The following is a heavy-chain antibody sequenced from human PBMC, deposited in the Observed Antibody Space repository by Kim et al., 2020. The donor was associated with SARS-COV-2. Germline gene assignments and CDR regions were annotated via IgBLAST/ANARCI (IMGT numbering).Heavy chain of an antibody. J-gene: IGHJ6*02. CDR3: AREGLKGYYYGMDV. V-gene: IGHV3-66*01. CDR1: GFTVSSNY. Sequence: RGSLRLSCAASGFTVSSNYMSWVRQAPGKGLEWVSVIYSGGSTYYADSVKGRFTISRDNSKNTLYLQMNSLRAEDTAVYYCAREGLKGYYYGMDVWGQGTTVTVSS. CDR2: IYSGGST. D-gene: IGHD6-19*01.